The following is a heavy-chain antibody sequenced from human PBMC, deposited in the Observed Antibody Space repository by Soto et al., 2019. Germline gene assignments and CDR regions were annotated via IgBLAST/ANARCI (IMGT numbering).Heavy chain of an antibody. CDR3: ARDAYCSSTSCYVYYYYMDV. Sequence: ASVKVSCKAAGYTVTSYGIRWVRQAPGQELEWMGWISAYNGNTNYAQKLQGRVTMTTDTSTSTAYMELRSLRSDDTAVYYCARDAYCSSTSCYVYYYYMDVWGKGTTVTVSS. J-gene: IGHJ6*03. CDR2: ISAYNGNT. V-gene: IGHV1-18*01. CDR1: GYTVTSYG. D-gene: IGHD2-2*01.